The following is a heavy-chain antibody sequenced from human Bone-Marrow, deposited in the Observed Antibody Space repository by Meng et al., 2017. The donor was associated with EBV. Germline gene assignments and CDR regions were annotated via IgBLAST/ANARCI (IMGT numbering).Heavy chain of an antibody. J-gene: IGHJ4*02. V-gene: IGHV1-69*01. CDR3: ARIEDGDYAFDY. CDR2: IIPIFGTA. D-gene: IGHD4-17*01. CDR1: GGPFSSYA. Sequence: VRLVHSWAEGKKPGSSVKVSCKASGGPFSSYAISWVRQAPGQGLEWMGGIIPIFGTANYAQKFQGRVTITADESTSTAYMELSSLRSEDTAVYYCARIEDGDYAFDYWGQGTLVTVSS.